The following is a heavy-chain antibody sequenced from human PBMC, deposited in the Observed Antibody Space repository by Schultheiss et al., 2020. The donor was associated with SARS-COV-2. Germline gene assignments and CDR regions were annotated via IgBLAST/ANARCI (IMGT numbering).Heavy chain of an antibody. CDR1: GFTFSTYA. CDR3: NRYCITTICYSRDSYYGMEV. CDR2: ISDTT. Sequence: GGSLRLSCEASGFTFSTYAMSWVRQAPGKGLEWVSAISDTTYYADSVRGRFTITRDISKNTLYLQMNSLRAEDTAVYFCNRYCITTICYSRDSYYGMEVWGQGATGTISS. D-gene: IGHD2-2*01. V-gene: IGHV3-23*01. J-gene: IGHJ6*01.